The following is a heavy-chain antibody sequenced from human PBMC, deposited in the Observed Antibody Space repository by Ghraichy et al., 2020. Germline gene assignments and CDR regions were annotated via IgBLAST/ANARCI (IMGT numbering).Heavy chain of an antibody. D-gene: IGHD2-2*01. CDR3: ARDDCSGTSCHIDY. V-gene: IGHV3-48*02. Sequence: GGSLRLSCGASGFSFSTYNMNWVRQAPGKGLEWISYITYSSSTVYYADSVKDRFTISRDNGKNSLFLQMNSLRDEDTAVYYCARDDCSGTSCHIDYWGQGTLVTASS. CDR1: GFSFSTYN. CDR2: ITYSSSTV. J-gene: IGHJ4*02.